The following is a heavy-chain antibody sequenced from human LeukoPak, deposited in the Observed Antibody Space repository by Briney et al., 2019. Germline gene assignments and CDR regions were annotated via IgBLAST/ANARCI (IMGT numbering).Heavy chain of an antibody. V-gene: IGHV3-48*03. CDR3: ASLYDFWRGFLS. Sequence: PGGSLRLSCAASGFTFSSYEMNWVRQAPGNGLEWVSYISSSGSTIYYADSVKGRFTISRDNAKNPLYLQMNSLRAEDTAVYYYASLYDFWRGFLSWGPGTLVTVSS. D-gene: IGHD3-3*01. CDR1: GFTFSSYE. J-gene: IGHJ4*02. CDR2: ISSSGSTI.